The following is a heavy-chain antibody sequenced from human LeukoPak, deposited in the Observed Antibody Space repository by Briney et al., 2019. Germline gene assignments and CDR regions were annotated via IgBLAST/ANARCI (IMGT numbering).Heavy chain of an antibody. V-gene: IGHV4-59*01. J-gene: IGHJ3*02. CDR2: VHDSGTT. D-gene: IGHD3-10*01. Sequence: SETRSLTCAVSVGSTSKTHWGCIREPPGEGVGWSWDVHDSGTTNYNPSLRSRVTISLDTSKIQFSLILTSATGADTAVYFCARDRVLLGGSGTPHAFDIWGQGTMVTVSS. CDR1: VGSTSKTH. CDR3: ARDRVLLGGSGTPHAFDI.